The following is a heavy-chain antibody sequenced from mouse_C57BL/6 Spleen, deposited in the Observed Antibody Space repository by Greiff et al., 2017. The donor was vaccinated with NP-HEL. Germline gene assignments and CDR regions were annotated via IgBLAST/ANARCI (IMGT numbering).Heavy chain of an antibody. V-gene: IGHV1-26*01. CDR1: GYTFTDYY. D-gene: IGHD1-1*01. J-gene: IGHJ3*01. CDR2: INPNNGGT. CDR3: ARLGLDYYGSSFAY. Sequence: EVQLQQSGPELVKPGASVKISCKASGYTFTDYYMNWVKQSHGKSLEWIGDINPNNGGTSYNQKFKGKATLTVDKSSSTAYMELRSLTSEDSAVYYCARLGLDYYGSSFAYWGQGTLVTVSA.